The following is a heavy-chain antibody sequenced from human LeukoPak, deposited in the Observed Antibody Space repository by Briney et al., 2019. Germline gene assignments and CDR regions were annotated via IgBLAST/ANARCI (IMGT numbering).Heavy chain of an antibody. J-gene: IGHJ4*02. D-gene: IGHD3-10*01. CDR1: GYTFTSYG. CDR2: ISTYNGNT. Sequence: ASVKVSCEASGYTFTSYGISWVRQAPGQGLEWMGWISTYNGNTNYAQKLQGRVTMTTDTSTSTAYMELRSLRSDDTAVYYCAKDTYYGSGSYPGYWGQGTLVTVSS. CDR3: AKDTYYGSGSYPGY. V-gene: IGHV1-18*01.